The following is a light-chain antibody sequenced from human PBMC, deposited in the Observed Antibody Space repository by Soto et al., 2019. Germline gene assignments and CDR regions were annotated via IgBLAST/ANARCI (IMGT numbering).Light chain of an antibody. CDR2: NAS. CDR3: QQYNSYPRT. Sequence: DFPLAPACLAGSATVGGCVIIICRASQSISSWLAWYQQKPGKAPKLLIYNASSLESGVPSRFSGSGSGTEFTLTISSLQPDDFATYYCQQYNSYPRTFGQGTKVDIK. V-gene: IGKV1-5*03. J-gene: IGKJ1*01. CDR1: QSISSW.